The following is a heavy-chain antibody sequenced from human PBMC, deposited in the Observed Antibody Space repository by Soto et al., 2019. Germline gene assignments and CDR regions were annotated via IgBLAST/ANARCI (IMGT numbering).Heavy chain of an antibody. V-gene: IGHV2-5*01. Sequence: QITLKESGPTLVKPTQTLTLTCTFSGFSLSTSGVGVGWIRQPPGKALEWLALIYWNDDKRYSPSLKSRLTITKDTSKNQVVLTMTNMDPADTATYYCAHRADTAMDHWYFDLWGRGTLVTVSS. J-gene: IGHJ2*01. D-gene: IGHD5-18*01. CDR2: IYWNDDK. CDR1: GFSLSTSGVG. CDR3: AHRADTAMDHWYFDL.